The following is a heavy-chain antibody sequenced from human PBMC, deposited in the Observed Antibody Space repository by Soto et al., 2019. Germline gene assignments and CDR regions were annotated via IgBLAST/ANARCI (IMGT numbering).Heavy chain of an antibody. CDR3: AGVGDYYYGMDV. V-gene: IGHV1-18*01. Sequence: ASVKVSCKASGYTFTSYGINWVRQAPGQGLEWMGWINPYNGDTNYAQKLQGRVTMTTDTSASTAYMELRSLRSDDTAVYYCAGVGDYYYGMDVWGQGTTVTVSS. CDR2: INPYNGDT. J-gene: IGHJ6*02. CDR1: GYTFTSYG.